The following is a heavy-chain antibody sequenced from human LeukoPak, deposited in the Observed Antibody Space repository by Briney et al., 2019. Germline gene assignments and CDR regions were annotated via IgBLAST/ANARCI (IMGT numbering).Heavy chain of an antibody. CDR3: AREGQLAGGYYFDY. Sequence: GGSLRLSCAASGFTFSSYGMNWVRQAPGKGLEWVSVISCDGSNKYYADSVKGRFTISRDNSKNTLYLQMNSLRAEDTAVYYCAREGQLAGGYYFDYWGQRTLVTVSS. J-gene: IGHJ4*02. V-gene: IGHV3-30*06. CDR2: ISCDGSNK. D-gene: IGHD6-6*01. CDR1: GFTFSSYG.